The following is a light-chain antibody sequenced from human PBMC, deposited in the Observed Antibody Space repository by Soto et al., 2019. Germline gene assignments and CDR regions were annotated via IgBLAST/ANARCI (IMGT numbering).Light chain of an antibody. Sequence: EIVLTQSPGTLSLSPGERATLSCRASQSVSSSYLAWYQQKPGQAHRLIIYGTSNRATGIPDRFSGSGSGTDFTLTISRLEPEDFAVYYCQQFGSSWLTFGQGTTVAIK. J-gene: IGKJ1*01. V-gene: IGKV3-20*01. CDR3: QQFGSSWLT. CDR2: GTS. CDR1: QSVSSSY.